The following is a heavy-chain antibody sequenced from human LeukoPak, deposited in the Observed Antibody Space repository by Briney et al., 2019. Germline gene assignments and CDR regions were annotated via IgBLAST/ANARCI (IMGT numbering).Heavy chain of an antibody. CDR2: LYSSGST. Sequence: GGSLRLSCAASGFTASSNYMSWVRQAPGKGLEWVSALYSSGSTYYTDSVKGRFTISRDNSKNTLSLQMDSLRAEDTAVYYCSSPYNGIATIGAVYWGQGTLVTVSS. V-gene: IGHV3-66*03. CDR1: GFTASSNY. CDR3: SSPYNGIATIGAVY. J-gene: IGHJ4*02. D-gene: IGHD6-13*01.